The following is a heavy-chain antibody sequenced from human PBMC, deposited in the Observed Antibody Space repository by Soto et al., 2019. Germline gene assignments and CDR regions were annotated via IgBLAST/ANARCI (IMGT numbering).Heavy chain of an antibody. J-gene: IGHJ4*02. D-gene: IGHD2-21*01. Sequence: GESLKISCQGSGDTFSSYWIGWVRQMPGKGLEWMGIMFLGGSDTRYSPSFQGRVNISADKSIRTAYLQWNSLEASDTAMYYCARIRKNCGGYYQCFDYWGQGTLVTVSS. CDR1: GDTFSSYW. CDR3: ARIRKNCGGYYQCFDY. CDR2: MFLGGSDT. V-gene: IGHV5-51*01.